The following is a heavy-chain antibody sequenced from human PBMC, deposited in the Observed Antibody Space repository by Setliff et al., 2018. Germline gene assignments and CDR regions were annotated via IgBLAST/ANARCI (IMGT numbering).Heavy chain of an antibody. V-gene: IGHV1-46*01. D-gene: IGHD6-13*01. CDR2: INPSGENT. CDR1: GYTFTTYA. Sequence: GASVKVSCKASGYTFTTYAMGWMRQAPGQGLEWMGLINPSGENTNYAQKFQGRVNMTRDTSTSTVYMELRSLKSEDTATYFCARGLIAYASWYPNKHTYYYYMDVWGKGTTVTVSS. CDR3: ARGLIAYASWYPNKHTYYYYMDV. J-gene: IGHJ6*03.